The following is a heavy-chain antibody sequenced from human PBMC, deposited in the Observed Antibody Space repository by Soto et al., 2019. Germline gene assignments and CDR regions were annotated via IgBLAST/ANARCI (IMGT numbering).Heavy chain of an antibody. CDR1: AFSLSTGGVG. Sequence: QITLKESGPTLVKPTQTLTLTCTFSAFSLSTGGVGVGWIRQPPGKALEWLALIYWDDDKRYSPSLRSRLTLTKDTSTSPVVLTMTTMDAVDTATYYCIQSRCGGDCLQSYASYYYYGMDVWGQGTTVTVSS. V-gene: IGHV2-5*02. CDR3: IQSRCGGDCLQSYASYYYYGMDV. D-gene: IGHD2-21*02. CDR2: IYWDDDK. J-gene: IGHJ6*02.